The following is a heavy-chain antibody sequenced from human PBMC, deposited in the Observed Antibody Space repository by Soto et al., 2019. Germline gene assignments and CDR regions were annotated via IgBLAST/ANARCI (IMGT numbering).Heavy chain of an antibody. CDR3: ATSKTYYYDSSGYPGAFDI. Sequence: GSLRLSCAASGFTFSSYGMHWVRQAPGKGLEWVAVISYDGSNKYYADSVKGRFTISRDNSKNTLYLQMNSLRAEDTAVYYCATSKTYYYDSSGYPGAFDIWGQGTMVTVSS. V-gene: IGHV3-30*03. CDR2: ISYDGSNK. D-gene: IGHD3-22*01. CDR1: GFTFSSYG. J-gene: IGHJ3*02.